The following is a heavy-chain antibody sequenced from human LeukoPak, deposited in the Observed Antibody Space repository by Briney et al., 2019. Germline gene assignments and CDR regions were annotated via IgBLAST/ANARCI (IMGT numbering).Heavy chain of an antibody. CDR1: GGSISSSSYY. CDR2: IYYSGST. D-gene: IGHD3-22*01. J-gene: IGHJ5*02. Sequence: SETLSLTCTVSGGSISSSSYYWGWIRQPPGKGLEWIGSIYYSGSTYYNPSLKSRVTISVDTSKNQFSLKLSSVTAADTAVYYCAREYYDSRGGGQWFDPWGQGTLVTVSS. V-gene: IGHV4-39*07. CDR3: AREYYDSRGGGQWFDP.